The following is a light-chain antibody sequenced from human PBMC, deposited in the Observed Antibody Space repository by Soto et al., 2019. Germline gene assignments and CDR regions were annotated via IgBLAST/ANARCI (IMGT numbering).Light chain of an antibody. CDR1: SSNIGSKT. CDR2: NSY. CDR3: SAWDASLNGYV. J-gene: IGLJ1*01. Sequence: QSVLTQPPSASGTPGQRVTISCSGSSSNIGSKTVNWYQQVPGTVPKLLIYNSYQRPSGVPDRFSGSKSGTLASLAISGLQSEDEADYYCSAWDASLNGYVFGTGTKVTVL. V-gene: IGLV1-44*01.